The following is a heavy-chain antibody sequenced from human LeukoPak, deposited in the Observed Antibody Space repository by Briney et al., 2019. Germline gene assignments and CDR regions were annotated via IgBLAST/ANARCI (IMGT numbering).Heavy chain of an antibody. D-gene: IGHD3-16*02. J-gene: IGHJ4*02. CDR2: LYYSGSA. CDR3: ARTYDYIWGSFRSHSFDS. Sequence: GSLRLSCAASGFTFSSYAMSWVRQPPGKGLEWIGSLYYSGSAYYNPSLKSRVTISVDASKNQLSLKLSSVTAAGTGVYYCARTYDYIWGSFRSHSFDSWGQGTLVTVSS. V-gene: IGHV4-39*01. CDR1: GFTFSSYA.